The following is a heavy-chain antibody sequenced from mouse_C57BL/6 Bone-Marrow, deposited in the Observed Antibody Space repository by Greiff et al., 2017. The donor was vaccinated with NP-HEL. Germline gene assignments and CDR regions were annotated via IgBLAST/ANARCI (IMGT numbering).Heavy chain of an antibody. V-gene: IGHV3-6*01. CDR3: ARDPSSYGYYAMDY. Sequence: EVKLVESGPGLVKPSQSLSLTCSVTGYSITSGYYWNWIRQFPGNKLEWMGYISYDGSNNYNPSLKNRISITRDTSKNQFFLKLNSVTTEDTATYYCARDPSSYGYYAMDYWGQGTSVTVSS. CDR1: GYSITSGYY. CDR2: ISYDGSN. J-gene: IGHJ4*01. D-gene: IGHD2-10*01.